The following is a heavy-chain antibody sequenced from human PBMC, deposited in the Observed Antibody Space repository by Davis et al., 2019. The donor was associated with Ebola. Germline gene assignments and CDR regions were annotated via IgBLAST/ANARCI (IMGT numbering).Heavy chain of an antibody. Sequence: ASVKVSCKASGYTFTSYAMHWVRQAPGQRLEWMGWINAGNGNTKYSQKFQGRVTITRDTSARTAYMEPSSLISEDTAVYYCARDGGAYDFWSGYAAGLDYWGQGTLVTVSS. CDR1: GYTFTSYA. J-gene: IGHJ4*02. CDR3: ARDGGAYDFWSGYAAGLDY. V-gene: IGHV1-3*01. CDR2: INAGNGNT. D-gene: IGHD3-3*01.